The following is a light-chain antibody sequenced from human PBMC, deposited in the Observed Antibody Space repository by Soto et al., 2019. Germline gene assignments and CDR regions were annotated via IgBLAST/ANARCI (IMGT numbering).Light chain of an antibody. CDR1: QSVGSS. V-gene: IGKV3-11*01. CDR2: DAS. CDR3: QQRGA. J-gene: IGKJ2*01. Sequence: EVVLTQSPATLSLSPGERATLSCRASQSVGSSLAWYQQKPGQAPRLLIYDASNRATGISGRCSGSGSGTDFTLTISSLEPEDFAVYYCQQRGAFGQGTKLEIK.